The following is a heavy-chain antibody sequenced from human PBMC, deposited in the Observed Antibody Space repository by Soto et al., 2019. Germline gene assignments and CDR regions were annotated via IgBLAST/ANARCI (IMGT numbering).Heavy chain of an antibody. Sequence: SVKVSCKASGYTFTSYGISWVRQAPGQGLEWMGRIIPILGIANYAQKFQGRVTITADKSTSTAYMELSSLRSEDTAVYYCASKTRGPGDYWGQGTLVTVSS. V-gene: IGHV1-69*04. CDR1: GYTFTSYG. CDR2: IIPILGIA. J-gene: IGHJ4*02. D-gene: IGHD3-10*01. CDR3: ASKTRGPGDY.